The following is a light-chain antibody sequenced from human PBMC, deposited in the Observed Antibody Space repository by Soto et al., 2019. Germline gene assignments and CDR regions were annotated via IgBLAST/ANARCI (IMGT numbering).Light chain of an antibody. CDR1: SSDVGKYNL. CDR3: CSYANAYLVIL. J-gene: IGLJ2*01. Sequence: QSVLTQPASVSGSPGQSITISCTGSSSDVGKYNLVSWYQHHPGKAPRLIIYEVNKRPSGVPNRFSGSKSGNTASLTISGLQGEDEGDYYCCSYANAYLVILFGGGTKLTVL. CDR2: EVN. V-gene: IGLV2-23*02.